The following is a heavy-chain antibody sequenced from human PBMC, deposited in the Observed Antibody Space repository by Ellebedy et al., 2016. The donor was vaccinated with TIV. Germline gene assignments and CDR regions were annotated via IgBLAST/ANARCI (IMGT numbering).Heavy chain of an antibody. D-gene: IGHD4-17*01. CDR1: GFSFRSYW. CDR3: ARDGAYGDYSPGQYGLDV. Sequence: GGSLRLSCGSSGFSFRSYWMTWVRQAPGQGLEWVANINQDGSGKYYVDSVKGRFTISRDNAKNSLYLLMSSLRVEDTAVYFCARDGAYGDYSPGQYGLDVWGQGTTVTVS. J-gene: IGHJ6*02. V-gene: IGHV3-7*03. CDR2: INQDGSGK.